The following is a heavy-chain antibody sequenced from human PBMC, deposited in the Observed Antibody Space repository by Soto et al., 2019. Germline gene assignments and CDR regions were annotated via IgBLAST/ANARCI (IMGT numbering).Heavy chain of an antibody. CDR3: ARYGSGECNRGSCYSPFDY. D-gene: IGHD2-15*01. V-gene: IGHV4-30-4*01. CDR1: GRSISSVNYY. J-gene: IGHJ4*02. CDR2: IYYSGST. Sequence: QVQLQESGPGLVKPSQTLSLTCTVSGRSISSVNYYWSWIRQPPGKGLEWIGYIYYSGSTYYNPSLESRVTISVDTSKNQFSLKLSSVTAADTAVYYCARYGSGECNRGSCYSPFDYWGQGTLVTVSS.